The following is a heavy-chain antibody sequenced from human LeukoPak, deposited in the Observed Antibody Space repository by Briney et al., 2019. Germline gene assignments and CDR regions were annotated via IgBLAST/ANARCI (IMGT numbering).Heavy chain of an antibody. V-gene: IGHV1-24*01. CDR3: ATIPKIVVVVAATYEFDY. Sequence: VASVKVSCKVSGYTLTELSMHWVRQAPGKGLEWMGGFDPEDGETIYAQKFQGRVTMTEDTSTDTAYMELSSLRSEDTAVYYCATIPKIVVVVAATYEFDYWGQGTLVTVSS. CDR2: FDPEDGET. J-gene: IGHJ4*02. CDR1: GYTLTELS. D-gene: IGHD2-15*01.